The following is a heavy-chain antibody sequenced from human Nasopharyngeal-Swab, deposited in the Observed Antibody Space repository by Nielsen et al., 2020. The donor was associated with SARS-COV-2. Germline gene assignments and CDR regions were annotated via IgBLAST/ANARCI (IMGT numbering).Heavy chain of an antibody. J-gene: IGHJ6*02. CDR2: ISAYNGNT. D-gene: IGHD2-21*02. V-gene: IGHV1-18*01. CDR1: GYTFTSYG. CDR3: ARLYCGGDCSYYYYYGMDV. Sequence: ASVEVSCKASGYTFTSYGISWVRQGPGQGLEWMGWISAYNGNTNYAQKLQGRVTMTTDTSTSTAYMELRSLRSDDTAVYYCARLYCGGDCSYYYYYGMDVWGQGTTVTVSS.